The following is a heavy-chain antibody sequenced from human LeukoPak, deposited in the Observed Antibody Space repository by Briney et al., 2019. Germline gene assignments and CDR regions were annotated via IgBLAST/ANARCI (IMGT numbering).Heavy chain of an antibody. CDR1: GYTFAGYY. Sequence: ASVKVSCKASGYTFAGYYIHWVRRAPGQGLEWLGWINPNKGDTKSTQKFRDRVIMTTDTSPTTAYMELINLKSDDTAVYYCTRSSWDCSSGSCYSNMNFDFWGQGTLVTVSS. V-gene: IGHV1-2*02. D-gene: IGHD2-15*01. CDR3: TRSSWDCSSGSCYSNMNFDF. CDR2: INPNKGDT. J-gene: IGHJ4*02.